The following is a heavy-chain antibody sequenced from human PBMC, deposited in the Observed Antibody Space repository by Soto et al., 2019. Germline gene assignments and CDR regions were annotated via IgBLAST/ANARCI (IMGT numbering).Heavy chain of an antibody. V-gene: IGHV2-5*02. Sequence: QITLKESGPTLVKPTQTLTLTCTFSGFLFNTSGVGVGWIRQPPGKALEWLALIYWDDDKRYSPSLRRRLTITKGTSRNQVVLTMSNMDPVDTATYYGAHRPRSGTYFDFWGQGTLVTVSS. CDR3: AHRPRSGTYFDF. D-gene: IGHD1-26*01. CDR2: IYWDDDK. J-gene: IGHJ4*02. CDR1: GFLFNTSGVG.